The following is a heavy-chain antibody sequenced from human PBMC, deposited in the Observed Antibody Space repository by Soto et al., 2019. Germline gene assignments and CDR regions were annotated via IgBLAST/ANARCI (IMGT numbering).Heavy chain of an antibody. CDR2: IYATGTT. D-gene: IGHD1-1*01. V-gene: IGHV4-4*07. CDR1: GASIIGYY. J-gene: IGHJ5*02. CDR3: VRDGTKTLRDWFDP. Sequence: SETLSLTCTVSGASIIGYYWSWIRKSAGKGLEWIGRIYATGTTDYNPSLKSRVMMSVDTSKKQFSLKLRSVTAADTAVYYCVRDGTKTLRDWFDPWGQGISVTVSS.